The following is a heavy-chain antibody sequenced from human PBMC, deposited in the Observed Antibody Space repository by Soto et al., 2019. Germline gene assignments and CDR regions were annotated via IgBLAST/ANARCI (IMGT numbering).Heavy chain of an antibody. J-gene: IGHJ4*02. D-gene: IGHD5-12*01. Sequence: PSETLSLTCTVSGGSISSYYWSWIRQPPGKGQEWIGYIYYSGSTNYNPSLKSRVTISVDTSKNQFSLKLSSVTAADTAVYYCARDKRRWLQASPYYFDYWGQGTLVTVSS. CDR3: ARDKRRWLQASPYYFDY. CDR2: IYYSGST. V-gene: IGHV4-59*01. CDR1: GGSISSYY.